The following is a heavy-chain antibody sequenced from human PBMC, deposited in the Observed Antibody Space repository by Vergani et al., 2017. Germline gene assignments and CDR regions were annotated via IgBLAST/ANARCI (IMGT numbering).Heavy chain of an antibody. Sequence: QVQLQQWGAGLLKPSETLSLTCAVYGGSFSGYYWSWIRQPPGKGLEWIGEINHSGSTNYNPSLKSRVTISVDTSKNQFSLKLSSVTAADTAVYYCARGRIVLMVYAPRPFEYWGQGTLVTVS. CDR2: INHSGST. D-gene: IGHD2-8*01. CDR1: GGSFSGYY. J-gene: IGHJ4*02. V-gene: IGHV4-34*01. CDR3: ARGRIVLMVYAPRPFEY.